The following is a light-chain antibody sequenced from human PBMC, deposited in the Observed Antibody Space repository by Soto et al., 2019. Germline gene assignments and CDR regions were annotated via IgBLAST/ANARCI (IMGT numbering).Light chain of an antibody. CDR1: QSVSSY. V-gene: IGKV3-11*01. CDR2: DAS. CDR3: RHRSNWPLT. J-gene: IGKJ4*01. Sequence: EIVLTQSPATLSLSPGERATLSCRASQSVSSYLAWYQQKPGQAPRLLIYDASNRATGIPARFSGSGSGTDFTLTISSIDPQDFAVYYCRHRSNWPLTFGGGTKVEIK.